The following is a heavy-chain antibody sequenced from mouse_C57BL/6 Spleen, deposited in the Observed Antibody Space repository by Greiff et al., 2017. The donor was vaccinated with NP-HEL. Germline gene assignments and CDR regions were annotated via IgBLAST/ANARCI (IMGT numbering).Heavy chain of an antibody. D-gene: IGHD1-1*01. V-gene: IGHV1-54*01. CDR3: ARDDYYGRRNY. Sequence: QVQLQQSGAELVRPGTSVKVSCKASGYAFTNYLIEWVKQRPGQGLEWIGVINPGSGGTNYNEKFKGKATLTADKSSSTAYMQLSSLTSEDSAVYFCARDDYYGRRNYWGQGTTLTVAS. CDR1: GYAFTNYL. CDR2: INPGSGGT. J-gene: IGHJ2*01.